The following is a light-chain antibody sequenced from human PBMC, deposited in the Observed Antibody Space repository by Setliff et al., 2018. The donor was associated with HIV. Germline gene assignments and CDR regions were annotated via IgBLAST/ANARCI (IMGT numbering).Light chain of an antibody. J-gene: IGLJ1*01. CDR1: SNDVGAYDY. CDR2: DVS. Sequence: QSALAQPRSVSGSRGQSVILSCTGASNDVGAYDYVSWYQQHPGKTPKLIIYDVSKRPSGVPARFSGFKSGNTASLTIFGLQPEDEADYYCCSYAGSYTFVFGTGTNATVL. CDR3: CSYAGSYTFV. V-gene: IGLV2-11*01.